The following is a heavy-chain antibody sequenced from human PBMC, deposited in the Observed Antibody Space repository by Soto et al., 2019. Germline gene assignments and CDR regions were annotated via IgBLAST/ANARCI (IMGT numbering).Heavy chain of an antibody. CDR1: GFSFISYG. CDR3: ASTSLLGINWFDP. Sequence: WGSLRLSCAASGFSFISYGINCFRHSPGKGLEWVSYISSGGSTIFYADSVEGRFTISRDNAKNSLYLQMNSLRDEDTAVYYCASTSLLGINWFDPWGRGTLVTVSS. CDR2: ISSGGSTI. J-gene: IGHJ5*02. D-gene: IGHD3-10*01. V-gene: IGHV3-48*02.